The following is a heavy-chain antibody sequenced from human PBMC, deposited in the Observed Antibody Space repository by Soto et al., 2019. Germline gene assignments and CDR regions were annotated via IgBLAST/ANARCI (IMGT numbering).Heavy chain of an antibody. CDR1: GFTFSSYW. D-gene: IGHD6-13*01. CDR2: IKQDGSEK. J-gene: IGHJ6*02. CDR3: AREGIAAAGTYYYYYYGMDV. V-gene: IGHV3-7*01. Sequence: PGGSLRLSCAASGFTFSSYWMSWVRQAPGKGLEWVANIKQDGSEKYYVDSVKGRFTISRDNAKNSLYLQMNSLRAEDTAVYYCAREGIAAAGTYYYYYYGMDVWGQGTTVTVSS.